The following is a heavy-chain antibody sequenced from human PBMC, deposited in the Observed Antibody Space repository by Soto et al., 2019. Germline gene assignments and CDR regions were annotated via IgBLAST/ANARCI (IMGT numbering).Heavy chain of an antibody. V-gene: IGHV1-18*01. CDR3: ARDNRVGLVWSGSHRPYYYYGMDV. CDR2: ISAYNGKT. D-gene: IGHD3-3*01. CDR1: GYTFTSYG. Sequence: ASVKVSCKASGYTFTSYGISWVRQAPGQGLEWMGWISAYNGKTNYAQKLQGRVTMTTDTSTSTAYMELRSLRSDDTAVYYCARDNRVGLVWSGSHRPYYYYGMDVWGQGTTVTVSS. J-gene: IGHJ6*02.